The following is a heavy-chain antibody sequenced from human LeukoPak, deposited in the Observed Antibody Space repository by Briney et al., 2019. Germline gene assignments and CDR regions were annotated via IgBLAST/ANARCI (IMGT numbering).Heavy chain of an antibody. V-gene: IGHV3-48*01. CDR3: ARAYSSGWRDFDY. J-gene: IGHJ4*02. D-gene: IGHD6-19*01. Sequence: GGSLRLSCAASGFTFSSYAMSWVRQAPGKGLEWVSYISSSSSTIYYADSVKGRFTISRDNAKNSPYLQMNSLRAEDTAVYYCARAYSSGWRDFDYWGQGTLVTVSS. CDR1: GFTFSSYA. CDR2: ISSSSSTI.